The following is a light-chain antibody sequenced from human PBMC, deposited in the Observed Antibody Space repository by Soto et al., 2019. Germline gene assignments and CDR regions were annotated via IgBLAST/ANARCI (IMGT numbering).Light chain of an antibody. CDR2: AAS. CDR1: QSITTF. CDR3: QQSSTTPYT. Sequence: DIQMTQSPPSLSASVGDRVTITCRASQSITTFLNWYKQTPGEAPQFLIFAASSLQTGVSSRFSGSGSGTEFSLSPSSLLREDYATYFCQQSSTTPYTFGPGTKLQVK. V-gene: IGKV1-39*01. J-gene: IGKJ2*01.